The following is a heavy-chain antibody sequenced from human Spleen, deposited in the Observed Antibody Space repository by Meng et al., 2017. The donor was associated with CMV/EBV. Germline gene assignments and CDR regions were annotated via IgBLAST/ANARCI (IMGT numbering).Heavy chain of an antibody. Sequence: GGSLRLSCAASGFTFSSYAMSWVRQAPGKGLEWVSVIYSGGSSTYYADSVKGRFTISRDNSKNTLYLQMNSLRAEDTALYYCARGSWTYHYYSMDVWGQGTTVTVSS. J-gene: IGHJ6*02. D-gene: IGHD3/OR15-3a*01. CDR2: IYSGGSST. CDR1: GFTFSSYA. V-gene: IGHV3-23*03. CDR3: ARGSWTYHYYSMDV.